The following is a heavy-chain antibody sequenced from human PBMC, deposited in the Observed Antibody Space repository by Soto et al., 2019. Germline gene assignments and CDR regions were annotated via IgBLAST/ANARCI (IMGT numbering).Heavy chain of an antibody. D-gene: IGHD1-26*01. Sequence: QVQLQESGPGLVKPSQTLSLTCTVSGGSISSGGYYWSWIRQHPGKGLEWIGYIYYSGSNYYNPSLKSRVTISVVTSKNQFSLKLSSGTAADTAVYYCAGIYSGSPGGTLRYWGQGTLVTVSS. J-gene: IGHJ4*02. CDR2: IYYSGSN. V-gene: IGHV4-31*03. CDR1: GGSISSGGYY. CDR3: AGIYSGSPGGTLRY.